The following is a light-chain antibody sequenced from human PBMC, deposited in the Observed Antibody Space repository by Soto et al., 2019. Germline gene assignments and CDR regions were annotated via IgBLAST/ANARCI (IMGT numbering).Light chain of an antibody. V-gene: IGKV3-20*01. J-gene: IGKJ5*01. Sequence: IVLTQSPGTLSLSPGERATLSCRASQSLSNSFIAWYQQKPGQAPRLLIYGASSRATGIPDRFSGSGSGTDFTLTISRLEPEDFAVYYCQQYGSSITFGQGTRLEIK. CDR3: QQYGSSIT. CDR1: QSLSNSF. CDR2: GAS.